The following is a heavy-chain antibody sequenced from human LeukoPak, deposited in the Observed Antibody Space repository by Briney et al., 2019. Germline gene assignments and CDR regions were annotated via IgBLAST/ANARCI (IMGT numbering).Heavy chain of an antibody. D-gene: IGHD3-3*01. J-gene: IGHJ3*02. CDR2: SHHSGTT. V-gene: IGHV4-30-2*01. CDR1: GGRVKSGGYY. Sequence: KPSQTLSLTCTVSGGRVKSGGYYWTWIRQPPGRGLEWIGCSHHSGTTDYNPSLNPRVTISVDTAKNQFSLKLSSVTAADTAVYYCARDLIVPYYDFWSGYSNGAFDIWGQGTMVTVSS. CDR3: ARDLIVPYYDFWSGYSNGAFDI.